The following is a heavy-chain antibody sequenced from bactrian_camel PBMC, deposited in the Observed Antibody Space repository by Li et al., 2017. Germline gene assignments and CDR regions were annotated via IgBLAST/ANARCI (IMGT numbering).Heavy chain of an antibody. Sequence: HVQLVESGGGSVQAGGSLRLSCVSSVGYVFSSHCMGWFLQAPGKEREGVAALNIDGRTTYADSVKGRFTISQDNAKNTLYLQMSALKPEDTAMYYCAASDTGFLGILFRFLVPAYQYWGQGTQVTVS. CDR2: LNIDGRT. CDR1: GYVFSSHC. D-gene: IGHD2*01. CDR3: AASDTGFLGILFRFLVPAYQY. V-gene: IGHV3S57*01. J-gene: IGHJ4*01.